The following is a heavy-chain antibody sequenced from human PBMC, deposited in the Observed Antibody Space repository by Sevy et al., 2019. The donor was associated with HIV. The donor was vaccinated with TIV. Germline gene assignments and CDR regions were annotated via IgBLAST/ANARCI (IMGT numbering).Heavy chain of an antibody. J-gene: IGHJ3*02. CDR1: GFTFSSYS. CDR2: ISSSSSYI. V-gene: IGHV3-21*01. Sequence: GGSLRLSCAASGFTFSSYSMNWVRQAPGKGLEWVSSISSSSSYIYYADSVKGLFTISRDNAKNSLYLQMNSLRAEDTAVYYCARERGVGAFDIWGQGTMVTVSS. CDR3: ARERGVGAFDI. D-gene: IGHD3-16*01.